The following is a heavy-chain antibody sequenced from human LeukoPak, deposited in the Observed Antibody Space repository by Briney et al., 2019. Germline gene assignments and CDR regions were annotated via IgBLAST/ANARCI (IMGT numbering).Heavy chain of an antibody. CDR3: VKDADSSGYQPDY. CDR2: ISWNSGSI. J-gene: IGHJ4*02. D-gene: IGHD3-22*01. CDR1: GFTVADYA. V-gene: IGHV3-9*01. Sequence: GGSLRLSCAASGFTVADYAMHWVRQAPGKGLEWVSGISWNSGSIGYADSVKGRFTISRDNAKNSLYLQMNSLRPEDTALYYCVKDADSSGYQPDYWGQGTLVTVSS.